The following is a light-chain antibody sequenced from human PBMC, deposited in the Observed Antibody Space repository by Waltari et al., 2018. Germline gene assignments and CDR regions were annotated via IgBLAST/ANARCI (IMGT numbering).Light chain of an antibody. CDR2: DVN. J-gene: IGLJ1*01. Sequence: QSALTQPASVSGSPGQSITISCTGPTSDVGTYNLVTWYHQHPGKAPKLLIYDVNKRPSGISSRFSGSKSGNTASLTISGLQAEDEADYYCCSCAPNSLCVFGIGTKVTVL. V-gene: IGLV2-23*02. CDR3: CSCAPNSLCV. CDR1: TSDVGTYNL.